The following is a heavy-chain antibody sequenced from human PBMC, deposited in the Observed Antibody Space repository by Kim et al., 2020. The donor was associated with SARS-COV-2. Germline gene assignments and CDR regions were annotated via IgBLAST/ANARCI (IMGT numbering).Heavy chain of an antibody. J-gene: IGHJ6*02. V-gene: IGHV3-74*01. CDR3: ARDGYFDWLLYHYYGMDV. CDR2: INSDGSST. CDR1: GFTFSSYW. D-gene: IGHD3-9*01. Sequence: GGSLRLSCAASGFTFSSYWMHWVRQAPGKGLVWVSRINSDGSSTSYADSVKGRFTISRDNAKNTLYLQMSSLRAEDTAVYYCARDGYFDWLLYHYYGMDVWGQGTTVTVSS.